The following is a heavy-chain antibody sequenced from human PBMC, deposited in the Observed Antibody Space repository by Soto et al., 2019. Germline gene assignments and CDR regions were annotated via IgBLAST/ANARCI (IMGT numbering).Heavy chain of an antibody. Sequence: LRLSCAASGFTFSSYDMNWVRQAPGKGLEWVSAIGVYANTYYADSVKGRFTISRDDSRNTVHLQLNSLRVDDTAVYYCAKESTVGSPGDYFDSWGQGTLVTV. CDR3: AKESTVGSPGDYFDS. J-gene: IGHJ4*02. CDR1: GFTFSSYD. D-gene: IGHD1-26*01. V-gene: IGHV3-23*01. CDR2: IGVYANT.